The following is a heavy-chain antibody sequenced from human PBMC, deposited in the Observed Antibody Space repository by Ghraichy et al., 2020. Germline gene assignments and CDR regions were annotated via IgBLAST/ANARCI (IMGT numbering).Heavy chain of an antibody. J-gene: IGHJ4*02. Sequence: GGSLRLSCAASGFTFSNYWMHWVRQVPGKGLVWVSRINSDGSSITYGDSVKGRFTISRDNAKNTLFLQMNSLTADVTAVYYCVRGYGGNYRLDYWGQGTLVTVSS. CDR1: GFTFSNYW. D-gene: IGHD4-23*01. CDR3: VRGYGGNYRLDY. CDR2: INSDGSSI. V-gene: IGHV3-74*03.